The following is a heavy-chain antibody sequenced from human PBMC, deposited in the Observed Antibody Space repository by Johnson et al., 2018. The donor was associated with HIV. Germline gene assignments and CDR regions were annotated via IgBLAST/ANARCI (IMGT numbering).Heavy chain of an antibody. V-gene: IGHV3-13*01. CDR1: GFTFSSYD. CDR2: IGTAGDT. J-gene: IGHJ3*02. Sequence: VQLVESGGGLKQPGGSLRLSCAASGFTFSSYDMHWVRPATGKGLEWVSTIGTAGDTYYPGSVKGRFTVSREDAKNSLYLQMNSLRAGDTALYYCARAVCRGGRCYSHDAFDIWGQGTMVTVSS. D-gene: IGHD2-15*01. CDR3: ARAVCRGGRCYSHDAFDI.